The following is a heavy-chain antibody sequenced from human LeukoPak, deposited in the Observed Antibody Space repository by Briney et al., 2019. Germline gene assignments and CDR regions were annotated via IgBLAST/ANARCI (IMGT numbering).Heavy chain of an antibody. V-gene: IGHV1-69*05. J-gene: IGHJ6*03. CDR1: GGTFSSYA. CDR3: ARDEPREGRDFYYYYMDV. Sequence: SVKVSCKASGGTFSSYAISWVRQAPGQGLEWMGGIIPIFGTANYAQKFQGRVTITTDESTSTAYMELSSLRAEDTAVYYCARDEPREGRDFYYYYMDVWGKGTTVTVSS. CDR2: IIPIFGTA.